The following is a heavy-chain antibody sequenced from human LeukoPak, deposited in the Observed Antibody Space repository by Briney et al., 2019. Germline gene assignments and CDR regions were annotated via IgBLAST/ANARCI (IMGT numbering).Heavy chain of an antibody. Sequence: GGSLRLSCAASGFTFSSYRMNWVRQAPGKGLEWVSYISSSSSTIYYADSVKGRFTICRDNAKNSLYLQMNSLRADDTAEYYCARSSRELGGYAPWERMPPFDYWGQGTLVTVSS. CDR2: ISSSSSTI. CDR3: ARSSRELGGYAPWERMPPFDY. D-gene: IGHD1-7*01. CDR1: GFTFSSYR. V-gene: IGHV3-48*01. J-gene: IGHJ4*02.